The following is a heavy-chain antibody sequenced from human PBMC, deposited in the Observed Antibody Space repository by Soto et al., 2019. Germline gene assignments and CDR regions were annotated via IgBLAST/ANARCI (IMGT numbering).Heavy chain of an antibody. CDR2: IWYDGSNK. D-gene: IGHD6-19*01. J-gene: IGHJ6*02. CDR1: GFTFSSYG. Sequence: QVQLVESGGGVVQPGRSLRLSCAASGFTFSSYGMHWVRQAPGKGLEWVAVIWYDGSNKYYADSVKGRFTISRDNSKNTLYLQMNSVRAEDTAVYYCARDDSRVAVAGTREFYYYYGMDVWGQGTTVTVSS. CDR3: ARDDSRVAVAGTREFYYYYGMDV. V-gene: IGHV3-33*01.